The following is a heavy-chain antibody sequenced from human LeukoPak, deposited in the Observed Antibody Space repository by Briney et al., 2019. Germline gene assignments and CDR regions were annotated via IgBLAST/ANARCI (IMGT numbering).Heavy chain of an antibody. V-gene: IGHV4-34*01. J-gene: IGHJ6*02. Sequence: SETLSLTCAVYGGSFSGYYWSWIRQPPGKGLEWLGETNHSGSTNYNPSLKSRVTISVDTSKNQFSLKLSSVTAADMAVYYCARGFLEWPRYYYYGMDVWGQGTTVTVSS. D-gene: IGHD3-3*01. CDR1: GGSFSGYY. CDR3: ARGFLEWPRYYYYGMDV. CDR2: TNHSGST.